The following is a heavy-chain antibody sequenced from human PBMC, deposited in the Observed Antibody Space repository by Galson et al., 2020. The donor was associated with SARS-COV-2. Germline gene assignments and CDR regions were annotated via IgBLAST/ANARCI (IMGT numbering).Heavy chain of an antibody. Sequence: SETLSLTCTVSGGSINYYYWSWIRQPPGKGLEWIGYIYYSGNTNYNPSLKSRVTISVDTSKNQFSLKLSSVTAADTAVYYCAREGKYSGSELNWFDPWGQGTLVTVSS. CDR1: GGSINYYY. D-gene: IGHD1-26*01. CDR2: IYYSGNT. V-gene: IGHV4-59*01. CDR3: AREGKYSGSELNWFDP. J-gene: IGHJ5*02.